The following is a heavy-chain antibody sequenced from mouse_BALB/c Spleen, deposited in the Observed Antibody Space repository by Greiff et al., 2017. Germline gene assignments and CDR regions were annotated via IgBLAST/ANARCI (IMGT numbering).Heavy chain of an antibody. J-gene: IGHJ2*01. CDR1: GYAFSSSW. V-gene: IGHV1-82*01. CDR3: ARSGTTATYDY. CDR2: IYPGDGDT. Sequence: QGQLQQSGPELVKPGASVKISCKASGYAFSSSWMNWVKQRPGQGLEWIGRIYPGDGDTNYNGKFKGKATLTADKSSSTAYMQLSSLTSVDSAVYFCARSGTTATYDYWGQGTTLTVSS. D-gene: IGHD1-2*01.